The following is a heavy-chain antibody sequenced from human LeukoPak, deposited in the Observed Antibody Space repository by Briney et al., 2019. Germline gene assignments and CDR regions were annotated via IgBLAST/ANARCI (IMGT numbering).Heavy chain of an antibody. J-gene: IGHJ4*02. D-gene: IGHD1-26*01. CDR2: ISYDGSNK. CDR3: AKDSGGTTFDY. Sequence: GGSLRLSCAASGFTFSSYGMHWVRQAPGKGLEWVAVISYDGSNKYYADSAKGRFTISRDNSKNTLYLQMNSLRAEDTAVYYCAKDSGGTTFDYWGQGTLVTVSS. V-gene: IGHV3-30*18. CDR1: GFTFSSYG.